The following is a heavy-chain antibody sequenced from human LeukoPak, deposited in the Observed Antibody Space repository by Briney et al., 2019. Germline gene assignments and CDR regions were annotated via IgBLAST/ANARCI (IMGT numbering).Heavy chain of an antibody. Sequence: ASVKVSCKASGYTFTSYDINWVRQATGQGLEWTGWMNPNSGNTGYAQKFQGRVTMTRNTSISTAYMELRSLRSDDTAVYYCARDLSGYDFFDYWGQGTLVAVSS. CDR1: GYTFTSYD. V-gene: IGHV1-8*01. CDR2: MNPNSGNT. J-gene: IGHJ4*02. D-gene: IGHD5-12*01. CDR3: ARDLSGYDFFDY.